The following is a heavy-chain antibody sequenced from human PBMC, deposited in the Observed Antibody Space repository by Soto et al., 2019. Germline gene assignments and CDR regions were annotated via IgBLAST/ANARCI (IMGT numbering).Heavy chain of an antibody. CDR2: IYYSGST. J-gene: IGHJ3*02. CDR3: ARDTSYSSGWYWSGYAFDI. V-gene: IGHV4-59*01. D-gene: IGHD6-19*01. CDR1: GGSISSYY. Sequence: QVQLQESGPGLVKPSETLSLTCTVSGGSISSYYWSWIRQPPGKGLEWIGYIYYSGSTNYNPSLKSRVTISVDTSNNRFSLKLSSVTAEDTAVYYCARDTSYSSGWYWSGYAFDIWGQGTMVTVSS.